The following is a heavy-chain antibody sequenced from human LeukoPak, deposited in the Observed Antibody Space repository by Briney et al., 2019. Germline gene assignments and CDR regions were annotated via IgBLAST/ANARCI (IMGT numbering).Heavy chain of an antibody. CDR1: RGFFSGYY. V-gene: IGHV4-34*01. J-gene: IGHJ4*02. CDR3: ARGQPCGISGSLPD. Sequence: SETLSLTCAVYRGFFSGYYWSWIRQPPGKGVEWMSEINHSGSTNYNASLKSRVTIPVDTSKNQFSLKLSSVTAADTAVYYCARGQPCGISGSLPDWGQGTLVTVSS. D-gene: IGHD1-14*01. CDR2: INHSGST.